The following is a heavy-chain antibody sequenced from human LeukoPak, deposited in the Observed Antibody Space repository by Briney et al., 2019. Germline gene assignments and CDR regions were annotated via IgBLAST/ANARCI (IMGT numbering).Heavy chain of an antibody. CDR3: ARHRATGTWSDFDY. J-gene: IGHJ4*02. Sequence: GESLKISCKVSGYTFTHNWIGWVRQKPGRGLEWLGVIFPADSNTAYNSSFRGQVTVSVDKSIDTAYLQWGSLKASDSAIYYCARHRATGTWSDFDYWGQGTVVTVSS. V-gene: IGHV5-51*01. D-gene: IGHD1-14*01. CDR2: IFPADSNT. CDR1: GYTFTHNW.